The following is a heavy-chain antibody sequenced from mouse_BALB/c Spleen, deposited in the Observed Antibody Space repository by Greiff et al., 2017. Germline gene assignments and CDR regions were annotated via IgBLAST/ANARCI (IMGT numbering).Heavy chain of an antibody. CDR3: ARLEGNYDAMDY. CDR2: ISNGGGST. CDR1: GFTFSSYT. Sequence: DVKLVESGGGLVQPGGSLKLSCAASGFTFSSYTMSWVRQTPEKRLEWVAYISNGGGSTYYPDTVKGRFTISRDNAKNTLYLQMSSLKSEDTAMYYCARLEGNYDAMDYWGQGTSVTVSS. V-gene: IGHV5-12-2*01. D-gene: IGHD2-1*01. J-gene: IGHJ4*01.